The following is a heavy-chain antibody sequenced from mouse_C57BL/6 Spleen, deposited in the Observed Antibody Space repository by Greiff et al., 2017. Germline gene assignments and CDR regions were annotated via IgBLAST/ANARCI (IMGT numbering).Heavy chain of an antibody. J-gene: IGHJ4*01. CDR2: IRNKANGYTT. CDR1: GFTFTDYY. Sequence: EVKLMESGGGLVQPGGSLSLSCAASGFTFTDYYMSWVRQPPGKALEWLGFIRNKANGYTTEYSASVKGRFTNSRDNSQSILYLQMNALRAEDSATYYCASPSTVVATDYYAMDYWGQGTSVTVSS. CDR3: ASPSTVVATDYYAMDY. D-gene: IGHD1-1*01. V-gene: IGHV7-3*01.